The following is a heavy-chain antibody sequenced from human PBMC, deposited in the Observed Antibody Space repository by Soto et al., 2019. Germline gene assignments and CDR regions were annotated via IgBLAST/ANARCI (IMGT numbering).Heavy chain of an antibody. CDR1: GYTFTSYD. D-gene: IGHD4-17*01. V-gene: IGHV1-8*01. Sequence: QVQLVQSGAEVKKPGASVKVSCKASGYTFTSYDINWVRQATGQGLEWMGWMNPNSGNTGYAQKFRGRVTMTRNTSISTAYMELSSLRSEDTAVYYCARVPDYGDPYYFDYWGQGTLVTVSS. J-gene: IGHJ4*02. CDR2: MNPNSGNT. CDR3: ARVPDYGDPYYFDY.